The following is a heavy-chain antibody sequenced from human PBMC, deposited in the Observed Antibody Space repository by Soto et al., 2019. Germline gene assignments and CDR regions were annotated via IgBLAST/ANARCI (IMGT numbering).Heavy chain of an antibody. Sequence: GPTLVNPTETLTLTCSVSGFSLTDTRMGVSWIRQAPGRALEWLAHIISNDDKSYSTSLKSRLTISKDTSKSQVVLRMTNMDPVDTGRYYCARALFYSDSDGYYFEFDYWGPGTLVTVSS. D-gene: IGHD3-22*01. V-gene: IGHV2-26*01. CDR3: ARALFYSDSDGYYFEFDY. CDR2: IISNDDK. CDR1: GFSLTDTRMG. J-gene: IGHJ4*02.